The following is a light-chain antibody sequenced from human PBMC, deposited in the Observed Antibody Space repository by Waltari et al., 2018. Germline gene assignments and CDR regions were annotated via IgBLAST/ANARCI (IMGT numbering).Light chain of an antibody. CDR2: EVS. Sequence: QSALTQPPSASGSPGQSVTISCTGTSSDVGSYNYVSWYQQHPGKAPKVMIYEVSKRPSGVPDRVSGSKSGNTASLTVSGLQAEDEADYYCGSYGGSNNLVFGGGTKLTVL. V-gene: IGLV2-8*01. CDR3: GSYGGSNNLV. CDR1: SSDVGSYNY. J-gene: IGLJ2*01.